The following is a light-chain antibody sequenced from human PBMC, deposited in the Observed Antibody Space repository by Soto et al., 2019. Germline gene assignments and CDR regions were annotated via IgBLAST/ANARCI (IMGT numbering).Light chain of an antibody. Sequence: SVLTHPASVSGSPGQSITISCTGTSSDVGSYNLVSWYQQHPGKAPKLMIYEGSKRPSGVSNRFSGSKSGNTASLTISGLQAEEEADYYCCSYAGSSTYVFGTGTKVTVL. CDR3: CSYAGSSTYV. CDR2: EGS. V-gene: IGLV2-23*01. CDR1: SSDVGSYNL. J-gene: IGLJ1*01.